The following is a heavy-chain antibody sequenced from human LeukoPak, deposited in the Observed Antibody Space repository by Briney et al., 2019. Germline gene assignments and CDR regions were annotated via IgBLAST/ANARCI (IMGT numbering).Heavy chain of an antibody. CDR1: GFTFSAYA. Sequence: GGSLRLSCAASGFTFSAYAMSWVRQAPGKGLEWVSGISASGGTTYYADSVKGRFIISRDNSKNTVFLQMNSLRAEDTAVYYCAKSASAYVLMAAPGDYWGQGTLVTVSS. CDR2: ISASGGTT. D-gene: IGHD2-8*01. V-gene: IGHV3-23*01. CDR3: AKSASAYVLMAAPGDY. J-gene: IGHJ4*02.